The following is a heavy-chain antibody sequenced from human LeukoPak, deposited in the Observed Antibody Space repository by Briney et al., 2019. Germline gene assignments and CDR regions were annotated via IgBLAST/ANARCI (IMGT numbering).Heavy chain of an antibody. Sequence: QSGGSLRLSCAASGFTFSSYGMHWVRQAPGKGLEWVAVISYDGSNKYYADSVKGRFTISRDNSKNTLYLQMNSLRAEDTAVYYCVKLGKWELPLDYWGQGTLVTVSS. V-gene: IGHV3-30*18. CDR2: ISYDGSNK. CDR1: GFTFSSYG. CDR3: VKLGKWELPLDY. J-gene: IGHJ4*02. D-gene: IGHD1-26*01.